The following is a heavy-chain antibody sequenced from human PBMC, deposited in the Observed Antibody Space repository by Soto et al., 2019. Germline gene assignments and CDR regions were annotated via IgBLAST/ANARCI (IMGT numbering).Heavy chain of an antibody. V-gene: IGHV1-69*01. CDR1: GGTFSKYS. J-gene: IGHJ4*02. CDR3: ARDRGKGYGYYFDY. Sequence: QVQLVQSGAEVKKPGSSVKVSCKASGGTFSKYSISWVRQAPGQGLEWMGGIIPMFGKANYAQKFQGRVTITADESTSTAYMELSSLRSEDTAVYYCARDRGKGYGYYFDYWGQGTLVTVSS. D-gene: IGHD5-18*01. CDR2: IIPMFGKA.